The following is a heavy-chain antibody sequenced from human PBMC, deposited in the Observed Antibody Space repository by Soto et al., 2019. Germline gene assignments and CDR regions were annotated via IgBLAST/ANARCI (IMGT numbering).Heavy chain of an antibody. CDR2: IYYSGST. CDR3: ARVPYSYGYEFWFDP. D-gene: IGHD5-18*01. V-gene: IGHV4-59*01. J-gene: IGHJ5*02. CDR1: GGSISSCD. Sequence: SDTLSLTCIVSGGSISSCDWSWIRQPPGKGLEWIGYIYYSGSTNYNPSLKSRVTISVDTSKNQFSLKLSSVTAADTAVYYCARVPYSYGYEFWFDPWGQGTLVT.